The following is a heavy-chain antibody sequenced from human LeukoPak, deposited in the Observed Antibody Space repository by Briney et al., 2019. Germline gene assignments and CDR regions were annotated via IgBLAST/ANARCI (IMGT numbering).Heavy chain of an antibody. CDR3: AKDDDWLRFEH. CDR1: GFTLSSYA. D-gene: IGHD5-12*01. J-gene: IGHJ4*02. CDR2: ISVSGNT. Sequence: PGGSLRLSCAASGFTLSSYAMSWVRQGPGKGLEWVSAISVSGNTYHADSVKGRFTISRDNSNHMLYLQMNSLIAEDTAIYYCAKDDDWLRFEHWGRGTPVSVSS. V-gene: IGHV3-23*01.